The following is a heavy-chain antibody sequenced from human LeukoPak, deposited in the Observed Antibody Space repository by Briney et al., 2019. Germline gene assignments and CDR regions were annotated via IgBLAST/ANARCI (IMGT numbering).Heavy chain of an antibody. V-gene: IGHV3-30*04. D-gene: IGHD2-15*01. CDR2: ISYDGSNK. J-gene: IGHJ5*02. Sequence: GGSLRLSCTASGFTFSSYAMHWVRQVPGKGLEWVAVISYDGSNKYYADSVKGRFTISRDNSKNTLYLQMNSLRAEDTAVYYCARGRYCSGGSCYLATNNWFDPWGQGTLVTVSS. CDR1: GFTFSSYA. CDR3: ARGRYCSGGSCYLATNNWFDP.